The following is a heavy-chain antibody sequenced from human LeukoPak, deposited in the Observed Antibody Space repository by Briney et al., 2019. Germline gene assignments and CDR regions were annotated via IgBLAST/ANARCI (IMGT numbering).Heavy chain of an antibody. CDR3: ARRGQYQLLFLGAFDI. V-gene: IGHV4-39*01. Sequence: SETLSLTCTVSGGSISSSSYYWGWIRQPPGKGLEWIGSIYYSGSTYYNPSLKSRVTISVDTSKNQFSLKLSSVTAADTAVYYCARRGQYQLLFLGAFDIWGQGTMVTVSS. CDR2: IYYSGST. D-gene: IGHD2-2*01. CDR1: GGSISSSSYY. J-gene: IGHJ3*02.